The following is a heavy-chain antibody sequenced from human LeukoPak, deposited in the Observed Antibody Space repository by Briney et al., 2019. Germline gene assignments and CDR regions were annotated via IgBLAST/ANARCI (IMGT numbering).Heavy chain of an antibody. D-gene: IGHD5-18*01. CDR3: ARGAKIQLSAGGDY. V-gene: IGHV3-48*01. CDR2: ISSSSSTI. CDR1: GFTFSSYS. Sequence: GGSLRLSCAASGFTFSSYSMNWVRQAPGKGLEWVSYISSSSSTIYYADSVKGRFTISRDNAKNSLYLQMNSLRAEDTAVYYCARGAKIQLSAGGDYWGQGTLVTVSS. J-gene: IGHJ4*02.